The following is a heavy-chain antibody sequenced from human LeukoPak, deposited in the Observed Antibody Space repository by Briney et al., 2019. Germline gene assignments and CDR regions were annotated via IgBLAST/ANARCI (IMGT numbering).Heavy chain of an antibody. D-gene: IGHD6-13*01. CDR3: ARDAAAEFDY. V-gene: IGHV3-30-3*01. J-gene: IGHJ4*02. CDR1: GFTFSSYW. CDR2: ISYDGSNK. Sequence: GGSLRLSCAASGFTFSSYWMNWARQAPGKGLEWVAVISYDGSNKYYADSVKGRFTISRDNSKNTLYLQMNSLRAEDTAVYYCARDAAAEFDYWGQGTLVTVSS.